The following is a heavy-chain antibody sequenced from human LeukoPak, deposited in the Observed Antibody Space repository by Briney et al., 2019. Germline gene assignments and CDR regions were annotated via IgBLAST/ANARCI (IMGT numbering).Heavy chain of an antibody. V-gene: IGHV3-30-3*01. CDR3: ARARRGTALDAFDI. CDR1: GFTFSSYA. D-gene: IGHD3-16*01. J-gene: IGHJ3*02. Sequence: GGSLRLSCAASGFTFSSYAMHWVRQAPGKGLEWVAVISYDGSNKYYADSVKGRFTISRDNSKNTLYLQMNSLRAEDTAVYYCARARRGTALDAFDIWGQGTMVTVSS. CDR2: ISYDGSNK.